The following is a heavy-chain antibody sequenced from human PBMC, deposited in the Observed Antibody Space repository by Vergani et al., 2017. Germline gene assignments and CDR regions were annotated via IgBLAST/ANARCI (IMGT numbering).Heavy chain of an antibody. CDR3: ARETYDFWSGSLTQSMDV. CDR1: GGTFSSYA. Sequence: QVQLVQSGAEVKKPGSSVKVSCKASGGTFSSYAISWVRQAPGQGLEWMGGIIPIFGTANYAQKFQGRVTITADESTSTAYMELSSLRSEDTAVYYCARETYDFWSGSLTQSMDVWGKGTTVTVSS. J-gene: IGHJ6*03. CDR2: IIPIFGTA. D-gene: IGHD3-3*01. V-gene: IGHV1-69*01.